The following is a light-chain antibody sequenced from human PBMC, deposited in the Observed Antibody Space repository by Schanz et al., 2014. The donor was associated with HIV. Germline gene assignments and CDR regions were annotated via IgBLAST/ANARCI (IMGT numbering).Light chain of an antibody. Sequence: DIQMTQSPSPLSASVGDRVTITCRASQGIRDDLGWYQQKPGRAPKRLIFGASNSESWVPSRFIGSGSGTEFTLTISSLQSEDFATYYCLQHNDYPFTFGQGTRLEIK. J-gene: IGKJ5*01. V-gene: IGKV1-17*01. CDR3: LQHNDYPFT. CDR1: QGIRDD. CDR2: GAS.